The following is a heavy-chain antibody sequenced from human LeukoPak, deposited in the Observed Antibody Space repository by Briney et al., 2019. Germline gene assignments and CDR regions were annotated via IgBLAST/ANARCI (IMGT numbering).Heavy chain of an antibody. CDR1: GFSLSSYW. CDR3: VGGVGWLSDY. V-gene: IGHV3-7*04. CDR2: IVKDGSEK. J-gene: IGHJ4*02. Sequence: GGSLRLSCAASGFSLSSYWMNWVRQAPGKGPEWVANIVKDGSEKNYVDSVKGRFTISRDNAKNLVYLQMNSLRAEDTAVYYCVGGVGWLSDYWGQGTLVTVSS. D-gene: IGHD6-19*01.